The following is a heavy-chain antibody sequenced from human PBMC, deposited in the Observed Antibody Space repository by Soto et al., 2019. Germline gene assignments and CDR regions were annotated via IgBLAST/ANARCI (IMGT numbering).Heavy chain of an antibody. D-gene: IGHD3-3*01. J-gene: IGHJ6*02. CDR1: GFTFSSYA. Sequence: EVQLLESGGGLVQPGGSLRLSCAASGFTFSSYAMSWVRQAPGKGLEWVSAISGSGGSTYYADSVKGRFTISRDNPKNTLYLQMNSLRAEDTAVYYCAKDQQAYDFWSGYANYGMDVWGQGTTVTVSS. V-gene: IGHV3-23*01. CDR2: ISGSGGST. CDR3: AKDQQAYDFWSGYANYGMDV.